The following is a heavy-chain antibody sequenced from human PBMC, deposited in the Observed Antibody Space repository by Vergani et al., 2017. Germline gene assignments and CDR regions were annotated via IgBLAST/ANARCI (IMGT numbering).Heavy chain of an antibody. CDR2: IYDSGDT. Sequence: QVQLQESGPGLVKPSETLSLTCSVSGDSMNTYYWTWIRQPPGKGLEWIGYIYDSGDTKYNPSLKSRVTMSLDASKKQFSLKLTSVTAADTAVYYCARDGGEYDKDALDVWGQGTKVTVTS. D-gene: IGHD2-21*01. J-gene: IGHJ3*01. V-gene: IGHV4-59*12. CDR3: ARDGGEYDKDALDV. CDR1: GDSMNTYY.